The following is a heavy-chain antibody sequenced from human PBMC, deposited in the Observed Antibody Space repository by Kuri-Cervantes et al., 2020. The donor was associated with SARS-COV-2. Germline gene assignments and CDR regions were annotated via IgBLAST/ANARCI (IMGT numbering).Heavy chain of an antibody. V-gene: IGHV3-74*01. D-gene: IGHD3-3*01. J-gene: IGHJ4*02. CDR3: AKSRRGVEWLTHDY. CDR1: GFTFSGHW. Sequence: GESLKISCAASGFTFSGHWIHWVRQAPGKGLVWVSRINPDGSYTNNADSVKGRFTLSRDNAKNMLFLQMNSLRAEDTAVYYCAKSRRGVEWLTHDYWGQGTLVTVSS. CDR2: INPDGSYT.